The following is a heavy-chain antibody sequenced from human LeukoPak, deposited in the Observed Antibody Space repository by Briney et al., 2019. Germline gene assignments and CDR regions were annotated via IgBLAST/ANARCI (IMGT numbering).Heavy chain of an antibody. D-gene: IGHD2-15*01. V-gene: IGHV3-7*01. J-gene: IGHJ4*02. CDR1: GFTFSNYW. CDR2: IKQDGSEK. CDR3: ARDETLCSGGTCYSLRGDY. Sequence: GGSLRLSCAASGFTFSNYWMSWVRQAPGKGLEWVANIKQDGSEKYYVDSVKGRFTISRDNAKNSLYLQMNSLRAEDTAVYYCARDETLCSGGTCYSLRGDYWGQGTLVTVSS.